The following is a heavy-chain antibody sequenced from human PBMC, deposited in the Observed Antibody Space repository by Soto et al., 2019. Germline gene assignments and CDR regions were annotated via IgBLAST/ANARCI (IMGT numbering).Heavy chain of an antibody. D-gene: IGHD1-26*01. J-gene: IGHJ4*02. CDR2: ISWNSGTL. CDR1: GFTFDDYA. V-gene: IGHV3-9*01. Sequence: EVHLVESGGGLVQPGRSLRLSCAASGFTFDDYAMHWVRQAPGKGLEWVSGISWNSGTLGYADSVKGRLTISRDNTTKSLYLQMNSQRAEDTALYYCVKALGEYSGNSLNYWGQGTLVTVSS. CDR3: VKALGEYSGNSLNY.